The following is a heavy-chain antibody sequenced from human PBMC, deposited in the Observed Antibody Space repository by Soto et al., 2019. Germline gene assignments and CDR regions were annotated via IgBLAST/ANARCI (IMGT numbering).Heavy chain of an antibody. CDR3: ARTELGSNRAFDI. CDR2: IIPIFGTA. Sequence: GGPVEVSCKGAGGTLSRYAISWVRQAPGQGLEWMGGIIPIFGTANYAQKFQGRVTITADESKSTASTELSSLRYEDTAVYYCARTELGSNRAFDIWGQGTMVTVSS. D-gene: IGHD1-26*01. J-gene: IGHJ3*02. CDR1: GGTLSRYA. V-gene: IGHV1-69*13.